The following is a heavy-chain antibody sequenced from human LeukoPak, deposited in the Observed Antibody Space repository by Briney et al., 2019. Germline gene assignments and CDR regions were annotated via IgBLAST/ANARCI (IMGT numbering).Heavy chain of an antibody. D-gene: IGHD3/OR15-3a*01. J-gene: IGHJ4*02. Sequence: GGSLRLSCTASGFTFDDFAMNWVRQVPGEGLEWLSVITSDGYTSYYADSVKGRFIISRDNSKNTLYLQMNSLRAEDTAVYYCARQTGSGLFTLPGGQGTLVTVSS. CDR1: GFTFDDFA. V-gene: IGHV3-43D*03. CDR2: ITSDGYTS. CDR3: ARQTGSGLFTLP.